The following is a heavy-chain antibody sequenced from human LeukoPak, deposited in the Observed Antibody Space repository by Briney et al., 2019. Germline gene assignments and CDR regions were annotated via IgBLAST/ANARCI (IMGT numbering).Heavy chain of an antibody. CDR2: ISWNSGSI. CDR1: GFTFDDYA. Sequence: GGSLRLSCAASGFTFDDYAMHWARQAPGKGLEWVSGISWNSGSIGYADSVKGRFTISRDNAKNSLYLQMNSLRAEDMALYYCAKSQGGHYYGSGSSFDYWGQGTLVTVSS. D-gene: IGHD3-10*01. V-gene: IGHV3-9*03. CDR3: AKSQGGHYYGSGSSFDY. J-gene: IGHJ4*02.